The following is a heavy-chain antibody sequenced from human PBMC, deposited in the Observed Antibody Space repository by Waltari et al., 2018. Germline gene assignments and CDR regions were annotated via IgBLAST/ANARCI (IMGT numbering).Heavy chain of an antibody. D-gene: IGHD2-15*01. Sequence: QLQLQESGPGLVKPSETLSLTCTVSGGSISSSSYYWGWIRQPPGKWREWIGSIYYSGSTYYNPSLKSRVTISVDTSKNQFSLKLSSVTAADTAVYYCARDLGYCSGGSCYSYYGMDVWGQGTTVTVSS. CDR2: IYYSGST. CDR3: ARDLGYCSGGSCYSYYGMDV. J-gene: IGHJ6*02. V-gene: IGHV4-39*07. CDR1: GGSISSSSYY.